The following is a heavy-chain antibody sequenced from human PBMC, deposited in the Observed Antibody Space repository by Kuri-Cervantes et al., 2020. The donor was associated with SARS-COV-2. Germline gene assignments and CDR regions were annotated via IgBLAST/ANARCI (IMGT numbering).Heavy chain of an antibody. D-gene: IGHD3-10*01. CDR3: ARDLAGGYGSGSEFDY. CDR1: GFTFTSHA. V-gene: IGHV3-30-3*01. Sequence: GESLKISCAVSGFTFTSHAMHWVRQAPGKGLEWVAVISYDGSNKYYAGSVKGRFTISRDNSKNTLYLQMNSLRAEDTAVYYCARDLAGGYGSGSEFDYWGQGTLVTVSS. J-gene: IGHJ4*02. CDR2: ISYDGSNK.